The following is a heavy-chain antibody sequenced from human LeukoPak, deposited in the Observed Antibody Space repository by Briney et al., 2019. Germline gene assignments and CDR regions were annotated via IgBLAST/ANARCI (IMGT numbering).Heavy chain of an antibody. CDR1: GFTFSDYY. J-gene: IGHJ5*02. Sequence: GGSLGLSCAASGFTFSDYYMSWIRQAPGKGLEWVSYISSSGSTIYYADSVKGRFTISRDNAKNSLYLQMNSLRAEDTAVYYCASPYSSSWYSTHNWFDPWGQGTLVTVSS. D-gene: IGHD6-13*01. CDR2: ISSSGSTI. V-gene: IGHV3-11*01. CDR3: ASPYSSSWYSTHNWFDP.